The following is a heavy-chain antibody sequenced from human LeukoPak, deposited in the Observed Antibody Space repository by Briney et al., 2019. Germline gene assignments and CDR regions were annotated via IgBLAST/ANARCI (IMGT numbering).Heavy chain of an antibody. D-gene: IGHD2-21*02. J-gene: IGHJ4*02. Sequence: GPTVKVSCKASGGTFSSYATSWVRQAPGQGLEWMGGIIPIFGTANYAQKFQGRVTITADESTSTAYMELSSLRSEDTAVYYCARDHEAYCGGDCYSRIFDYWGQGTLVTVSS. CDR3: ARDHEAYCGGDCYSRIFDY. V-gene: IGHV1-69*13. CDR2: IIPIFGTA. CDR1: GGTFSSYA.